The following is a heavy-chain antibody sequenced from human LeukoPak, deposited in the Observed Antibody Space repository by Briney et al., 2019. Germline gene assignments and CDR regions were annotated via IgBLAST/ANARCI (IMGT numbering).Heavy chain of an antibody. D-gene: IGHD3-16*01. Sequence: SETLSLTCAVYGGSFSGYYWSWIRQPPGKGLEWIGEINHSGSTNYNPSLKSRVTISVDTSKNQFSLKLSSVTAADTAVYYCARRWGNIVGVTYEYWGQGTLVTVSS. J-gene: IGHJ4*02. CDR2: INHSGST. CDR3: ARRWGNIVGVTYEY. V-gene: IGHV4-34*01. CDR1: GGSFSGYY.